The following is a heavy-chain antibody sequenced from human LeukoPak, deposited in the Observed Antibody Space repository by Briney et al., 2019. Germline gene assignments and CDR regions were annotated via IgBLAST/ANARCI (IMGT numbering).Heavy chain of an antibody. CDR2: KKQGGTEK. CDR3: ARDAPYYYDSTGFSPGYFDY. CDR1: GFTLSNYW. Sequence: PGGSLSLSCIVSGFTLSNYWMSWVRRSPGKALVWVANKKQGGTEKYYVDSLKGRFTICRDDAKNSLYLQIDSLRAEDTAVYYCARDAPYYYDSTGFSPGYFDYWGQGALVTVSS. J-gene: IGHJ4*02. D-gene: IGHD3-22*01. V-gene: IGHV3-7*04.